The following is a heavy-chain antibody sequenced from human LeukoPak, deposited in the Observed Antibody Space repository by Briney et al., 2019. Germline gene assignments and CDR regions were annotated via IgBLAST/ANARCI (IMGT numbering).Heavy chain of an antibody. J-gene: IGHJ6*03. D-gene: IGHD3-22*01. CDR2: IYTSGST. CDR1: GGSISSGSYY. CDR3: AREEYYYDSSGYYPYYYYYMDV. Sequence: SETLSLTCTVSGGSISSGSYYWSWIRQPAGKGLEWIGRIYTSGSTNYNPSLKSRVTISVDTSKNQFSLKLSSVTAADTAVYYCAREEYYYDSSGYYPYYYYYMDVWGKGTTVTISS. V-gene: IGHV4-61*02.